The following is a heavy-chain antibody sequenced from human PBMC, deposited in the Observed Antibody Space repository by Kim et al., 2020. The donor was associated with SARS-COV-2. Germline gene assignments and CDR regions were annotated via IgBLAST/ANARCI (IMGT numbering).Heavy chain of an antibody. V-gene: IGHV3-49*02. CDR3: TRGALEWLGATLDDY. D-gene: IGHD3-3*01. Sequence: EAVKGRFTISRDDSKSIAYLQMNSLKTEDTAVYYCTRGALEWLGATLDDYWGQGTLVTVSS. J-gene: IGHJ4*02.